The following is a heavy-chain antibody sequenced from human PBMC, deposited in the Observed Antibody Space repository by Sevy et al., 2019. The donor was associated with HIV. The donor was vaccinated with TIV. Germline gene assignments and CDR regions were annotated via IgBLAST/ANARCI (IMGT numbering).Heavy chain of an antibody. J-gene: IGHJ5*02. CDR1: GGSISSYY. CDR2: IYYSGST. V-gene: IGHV4-59*01. Sequence: SETLSLTCTVSGGSISSYYRSWIRQPPGKGLEWIGYIYYSGSTNYNPSLKSRVTISVDTSKNQFSLKLSSVTAADTAVYYCARGGYDFWTNIGWFDPWGQGTLVTVSS. CDR3: ARGGYDFWTNIGWFDP. D-gene: IGHD3-3*01.